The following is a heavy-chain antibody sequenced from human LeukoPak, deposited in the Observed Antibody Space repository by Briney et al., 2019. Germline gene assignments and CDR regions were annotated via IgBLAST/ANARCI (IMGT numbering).Heavy chain of an antibody. J-gene: IGHJ4*02. CDR3: ARDLSGIAGYTYGRGIDY. CDR1: GFTFSSDW. D-gene: IGHD5-18*01. CDR2: INSDGSST. V-gene: IGHV3-74*01. Sequence: GGSLRLSCAASGFTFSSDWMHWVRQAPGKGLVWVSRINSDGSSTSYADSVKGRFTISRENAKNTVYLQMNSLRAEDTAVYYCARDLSGIAGYTYGRGIDYWGQGTLVTVSS.